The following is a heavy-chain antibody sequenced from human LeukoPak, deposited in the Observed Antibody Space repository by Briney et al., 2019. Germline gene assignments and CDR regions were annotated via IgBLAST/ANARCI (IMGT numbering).Heavy chain of an antibody. CDR1: GVSIIGSLDY. D-gene: IGHD2-15*01. J-gene: IGHJ4*02. V-gene: IGHV4-39*02. Sequence: PSETVSLTDTVIGVSIIGSLDYSGWIRQPPGKGLEWLGSIYSSGTAHYNPSLKSRLTISVYSSMNHFSLKLTSVTAADTAVYYCAIPNHYCIGVGCYSGHYWGQGTLVTVSS. CDR2: IYSSGTA. CDR3: AIPNHYCIGVGCYSGHY.